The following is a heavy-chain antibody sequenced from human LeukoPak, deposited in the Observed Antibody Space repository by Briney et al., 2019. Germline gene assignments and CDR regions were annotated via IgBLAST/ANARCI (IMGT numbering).Heavy chain of an antibody. Sequence: PGGSLMLSCAASGFSLRSYWMSWVRQAPGKGLEWVANIKHDGSAIFYAESVKGRFTSSRDNAKNSLYLQMNSLRAEDTAVYYCAREIAVRAITNSYWGQGTPVTVSS. J-gene: IGHJ4*02. CDR1: GFSLRSYW. CDR2: IKHDGSAI. D-gene: IGHD2-21*01. V-gene: IGHV3-7*05. CDR3: AREIAVRAITNSY.